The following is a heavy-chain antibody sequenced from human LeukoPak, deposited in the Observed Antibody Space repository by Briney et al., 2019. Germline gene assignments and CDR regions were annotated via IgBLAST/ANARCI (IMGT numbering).Heavy chain of an antibody. CDR1: GFTFSSYE. V-gene: IGHV3-48*03. CDR2: ISSSGFTI. D-gene: IGHD3-22*01. CDR3: AKLTGGYYDLYYYYYMDV. Sequence: GGSLRLSCAASGFTFSSYEMNWVRQAPGKGLEWVSSISSSGFTIYYADSVKGRFTISRDNSKNTLYLQMNSLRAEDTAVYYCAKLTGGYYDLYYYYYMDVWGKGTTVTISS. J-gene: IGHJ6*03.